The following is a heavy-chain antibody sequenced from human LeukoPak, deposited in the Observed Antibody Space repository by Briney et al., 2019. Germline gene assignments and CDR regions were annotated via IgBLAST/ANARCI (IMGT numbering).Heavy chain of an antibody. CDR1: GFTFNTYT. V-gene: IGHV3-23*01. D-gene: IGHD3-22*01. Sequence: GGSLRLSCAASGFTFNTYTMNWVRQAPGKGLEWVSAISGSGGSTYYADSVKGRFTISRDNSKNTLYLQMNSLRAEDTAVYYCAKDPYYYDSSGYYRDYWGQGTLVTVSS. CDR3: AKDPYYYDSSGYYRDY. CDR2: ISGSGGST. J-gene: IGHJ4*02.